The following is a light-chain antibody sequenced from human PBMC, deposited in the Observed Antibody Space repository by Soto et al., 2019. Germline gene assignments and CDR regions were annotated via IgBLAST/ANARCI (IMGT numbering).Light chain of an antibody. Sequence: QSVLTQPPSASGTPGQRVTISCSGSSYNIGRYTVNWYQQLPGTAPTLLLSTNNQRPAGVPDRFSGSKSGPSASLAISGLQSKDEAEYYCAAWDDSLNGPVFGGGTQLTVL. CDR2: TNN. V-gene: IGLV1-44*01. J-gene: IGLJ2*01. CDR3: AAWDDSLNGPV. CDR1: SYNIGRYT.